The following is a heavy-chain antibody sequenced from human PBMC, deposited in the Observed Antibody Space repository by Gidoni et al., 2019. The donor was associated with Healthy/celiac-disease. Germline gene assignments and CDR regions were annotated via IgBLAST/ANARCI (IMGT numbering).Heavy chain of an antibody. CDR1: GGSISSYY. CDR3: ARGGKIWLQLNLDY. V-gene: IGHV4-59*01. CDR2: IYYSGST. Sequence: QVQLQESGPGLVKPSETLSLTCTVSGGSISSYYWSWIRQPPGKGLEWIGYIYYSGSTNYNPSLKSRVTISVDTSKNQFSLKLSSVTAADTAVYYCARGGKIWLQLNLDYWGQGTLVTVSS. D-gene: IGHD5-12*01. J-gene: IGHJ4*02.